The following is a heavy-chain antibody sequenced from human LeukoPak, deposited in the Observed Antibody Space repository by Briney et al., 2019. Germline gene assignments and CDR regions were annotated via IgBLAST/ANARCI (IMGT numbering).Heavy chain of an antibody. CDR1: GFTLSSYG. CDR2: RSYEGSNK. V-gene: IGHV3-30*18. J-gene: IGHJ6*03. D-gene: IGHD3-22*01. CDR3: AKDSGYDSSEYYYMDV. Sequence: GGSLRLSCAASGFTLSSYGMHWVCQAPGKGLVWVAVRSYEGSNKYYADSVKGRFTISRDNSKNTLYLPMNGLRAEDTAVYYCAKDSGYDSSEYYYMDVWGKGTTVTVSS.